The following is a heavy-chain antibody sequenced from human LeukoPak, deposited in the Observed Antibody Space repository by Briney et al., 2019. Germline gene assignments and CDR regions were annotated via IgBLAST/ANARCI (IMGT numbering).Heavy chain of an antibody. CDR1: GGSISSYY. V-gene: IGHV4-59*08. D-gene: IGHD3-10*01. J-gene: IGHJ4*02. CDR2: IYYSGST. Sequence: SETLSLTCTVSGGSISSYYWSWIRQPPGKGLEWIGNIYYSGSTNYNPSLKSRLTITVDTSKNQFSLQLSSVTAADTAAYYCARHHLFMLRGVPRHDNYFDYWGQGTLVTVSS. CDR3: ARHHLFMLRGVPRHDNYFDY.